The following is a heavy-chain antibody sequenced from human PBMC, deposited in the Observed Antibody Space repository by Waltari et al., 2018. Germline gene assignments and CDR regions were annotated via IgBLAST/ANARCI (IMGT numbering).Heavy chain of an antibody. CDR1: GFTFSSYS. V-gene: IGHV4-38-2*01. D-gene: IGHD6-6*01. Sequence: VQLVESGGGLVKPGGSLSLSCAASGFTFSSYSMNWIRQPPGKGLEWIGSIYHSGSTYYNPSLKSRVTISVDTSKNQFSLKLSSVTAADTAVYYCARHSTRRLDDWFDPWGQGTLVTVSS. J-gene: IGHJ5*02. CDR3: ARHSTRRLDDWFDP. CDR2: IYHSGST.